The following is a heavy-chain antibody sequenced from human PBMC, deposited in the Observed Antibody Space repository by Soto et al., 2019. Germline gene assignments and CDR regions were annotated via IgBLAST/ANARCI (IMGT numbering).Heavy chain of an antibody. Sequence: SDTLSLTCTVSGGSISSISYYWGWIRQPPGKGLEWIGSIYYSGSTYYNPSLKSRVTISVDTSKNQFSLKLSSVTAADTAVYYCARSLVGATTLGFDYWGQGTLVTVSS. J-gene: IGHJ4*02. CDR3: ARSLVGATTLGFDY. CDR1: GGSISSISYY. D-gene: IGHD1-26*01. CDR2: IYYSGST. V-gene: IGHV4-39*01.